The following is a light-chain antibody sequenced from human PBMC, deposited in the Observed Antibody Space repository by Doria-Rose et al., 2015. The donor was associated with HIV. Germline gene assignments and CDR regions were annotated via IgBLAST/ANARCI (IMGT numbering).Light chain of an antibody. V-gene: IGLV1-51*01. CDR1: NSNIGNNY. J-gene: IGLJ1*01. CDR2: DNI. Sequence: SVSAAPGQKVTISCSGSNSNIGNNYVSWYQQLPGTAPKLLIYDNIKRPSGIPDRFSGSESGTSATLGITGLQTGDEADYYCGTWDSSLTAYVFGTGTKVTVL. CDR3: GTWDSSLTAYV.